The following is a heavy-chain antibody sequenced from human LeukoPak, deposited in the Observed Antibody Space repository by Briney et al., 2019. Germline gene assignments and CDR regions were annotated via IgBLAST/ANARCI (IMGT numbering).Heavy chain of an antibody. CDR3: ARHPRHGGEGATIFFDY. J-gene: IGHJ4*02. Sequence: PSETLSLTCTVSRGSIISTSYFWGWIRQPPGKGLEWIGGIFYSGSTYYNPPLKSRVTIAVDTTKSQFSLKLSSVTAADTAVYYCARHPRHGGEGATIFFDYWGQGTLVTVSS. D-gene: IGHD1-26*01. CDR2: IFYSGST. V-gene: IGHV4-39*01. CDR1: RGSIISTSYF.